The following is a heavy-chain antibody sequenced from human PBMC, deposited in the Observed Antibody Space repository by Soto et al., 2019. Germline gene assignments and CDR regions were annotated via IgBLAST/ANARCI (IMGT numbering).Heavy chain of an antibody. CDR2: INHSGST. CDR3: ARDRGYSYGDYFDY. Sequence: PSETLSLTCAVCGGSFSGYNWSWIRQPPGKGLEWIGEINHSGSTNYNPSLKRRVTISVDTSKNQFSLKLSSVTAADTAVYYCARDRGYSYGDYFDYWGQGTLVTVSS. CDR1: GGSFSGYN. D-gene: IGHD5-18*01. J-gene: IGHJ4*02. V-gene: IGHV4-34*01.